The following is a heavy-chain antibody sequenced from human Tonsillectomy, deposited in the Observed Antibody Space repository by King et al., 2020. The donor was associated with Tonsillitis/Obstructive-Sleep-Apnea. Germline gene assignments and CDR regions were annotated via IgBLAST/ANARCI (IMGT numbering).Heavy chain of an antibody. CDR3: AGGTKHSQGKYYYYYMDV. CDR2: INHSGST. D-gene: IGHD2-21*01. V-gene: IGHV4-34*01. CDR1: GGSFSGYY. J-gene: IGHJ6*03. Sequence: VQLQQWGAGLLKPSETLSLTCAVYGGSFSGYYCSWIRQPPGKGLEWIGEINHSGSTNYNPSLKSRVTISVDTSTNQFSLKLSSVTAADTAVYYCAGGTKHSQGKYYYYYMDVWGKGTTVTVSS.